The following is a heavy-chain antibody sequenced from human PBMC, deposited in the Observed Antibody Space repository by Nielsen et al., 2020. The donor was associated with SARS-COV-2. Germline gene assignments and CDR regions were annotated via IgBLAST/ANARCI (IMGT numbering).Heavy chain of an antibody. J-gene: IGHJ4*02. CDR2: ISYDGSNK. CDR3: ARDSEWELLAPGDLDY. Sequence: GESLKISCAASGFTFSSYGMHWVRQAPGKGLEWVAVISYDGSNKYYADSVKGRFTISRDNSKNTLYLQMNSLRAEDTAVYYCARDSEWELLAPGDLDYWGQGTLVTVSS. D-gene: IGHD1-26*01. CDR1: GFTFSSYG. V-gene: IGHV3-30*03.